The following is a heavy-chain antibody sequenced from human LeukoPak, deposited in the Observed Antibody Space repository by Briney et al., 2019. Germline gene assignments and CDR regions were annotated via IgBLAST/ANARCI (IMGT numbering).Heavy chain of an antibody. V-gene: IGHV3-30*02. CDR1: RFTFSSYG. Sequence: PGGSLRLSCAASRFTFSSYGMHWVRQAPGKGLEWVAFIRYDGSNKYYADSVKGRFTVSRDNSKNSLYLQMNSLRAEDTAVYYCARDQKRMTTIDYWGQGTLVTVSS. CDR2: IRYDGSNK. J-gene: IGHJ4*02. CDR3: ARDQKRMTTIDY. D-gene: IGHD4-11*01.